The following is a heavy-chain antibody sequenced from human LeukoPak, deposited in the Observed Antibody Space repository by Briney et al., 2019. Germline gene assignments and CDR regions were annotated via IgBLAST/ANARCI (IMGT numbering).Heavy chain of an antibody. Sequence: GGPLRLSRAASGFTFSRSWMSWIRQAPGKGLEWVANILQDGTEKNYVDSVRGRLTISRDNAKNSLYLQMNSLRAEDTAVYYCARGSTSWDSWGQGTLVTVSS. CDR1: GFTFSRSW. D-gene: IGHD2-2*01. CDR2: ILQDGTEK. CDR3: ARGSTSWDS. V-gene: IGHV3-7*01. J-gene: IGHJ4*02.